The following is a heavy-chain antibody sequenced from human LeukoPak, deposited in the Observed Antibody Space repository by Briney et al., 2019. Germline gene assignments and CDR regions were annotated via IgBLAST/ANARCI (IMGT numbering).Heavy chain of an antibody. D-gene: IGHD6-13*01. Sequence: GGSLRLPCAASGFTFSSYAMHWVRQAPGKGPEWVALISYDGTKTYYTDSVKGRFTISRDNSKNTLYLQLNSLRAEDAAVYYCARDPSSARYSDRWANNWFDPWGQGTLVTVSS. CDR3: ARDPSSARYSDRWANNWFDP. CDR1: GFTFSSYA. V-gene: IGHV3-30*04. J-gene: IGHJ5*02. CDR2: ISYDGTKT.